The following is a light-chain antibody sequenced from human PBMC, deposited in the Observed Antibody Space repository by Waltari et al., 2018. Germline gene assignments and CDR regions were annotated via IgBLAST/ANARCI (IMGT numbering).Light chain of an antibody. V-gene: IGKV1-16*01. CDR1: QAITSY. Sequence: DIQMTQSPSSLSASVGDTVTITCRASQAITSYLAWYQQKPGKAPKPLIYYASNLESGVPSRFSGSGYGTEFTLSISTLQPEDSATYYCQQYNSAPWTFGQGTKVEIK. CDR2: YAS. CDR3: QQYNSAPWT. J-gene: IGKJ1*01.